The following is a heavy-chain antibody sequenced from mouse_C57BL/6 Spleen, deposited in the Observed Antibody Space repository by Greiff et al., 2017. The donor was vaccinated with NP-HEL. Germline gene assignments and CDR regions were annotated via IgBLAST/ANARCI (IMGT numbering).Heavy chain of an antibody. J-gene: IGHJ4*01. CDR1: GYAFSSSW. CDR2: IYPGDGDT. V-gene: IGHV1-82*01. Sequence: QVQLKQSGPELVKPGASVKISCKASGYAFSSSWMNWVKQRPGKGLEWIGRIYPGDGDTNYNGKFKGKATLTADKSSSTAYMQLSSLTSEDSAVYFCARSYYYGSPGYYAMDYWGQGTSVTVSS. D-gene: IGHD1-1*01. CDR3: ARSYYYGSPGYYAMDY.